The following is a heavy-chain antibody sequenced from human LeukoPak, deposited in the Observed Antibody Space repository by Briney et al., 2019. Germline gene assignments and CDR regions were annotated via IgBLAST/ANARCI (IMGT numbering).Heavy chain of an antibody. CDR1: GGSFSGYY. J-gene: IGHJ4*02. CDR2: INHSGST. V-gene: IGHV4-34*01. D-gene: IGHD4-11*01. Sequence: PSETLSLTCAVYGGSFSGYYWSWIRQPPGKGLEWIGEINHSGSTNYNTSLKSRVTISVDTSKNQFSLKLSSVTAADTAVYYCARVRHDYSNYYHIDYWGQGTLVTVSS. CDR3: ARVRHDYSNYYHIDY.